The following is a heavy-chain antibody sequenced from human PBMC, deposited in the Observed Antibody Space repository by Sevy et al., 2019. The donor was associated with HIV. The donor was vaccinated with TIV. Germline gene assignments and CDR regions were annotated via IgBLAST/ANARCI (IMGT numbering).Heavy chain of an antibody. V-gene: IGHV1-69*06. CDR2: IIPIFGTA. J-gene: IGHJ6*03. CDR1: GGTFSSYA. D-gene: IGHD2-2*01. CDR3: ARGARVKDVVVVPAAMRYDYYDMDV. Sequence: ASVKVSCKASGGTFSSYAISWVRQAPGQGLEWMGGIIPIFGTANYAQKFQGRVTCPADKSTSTAYMELSSLRSEETAVDYCARGARVKDVVVVPAAMRYDYYDMDVWGKGTTVTVSS.